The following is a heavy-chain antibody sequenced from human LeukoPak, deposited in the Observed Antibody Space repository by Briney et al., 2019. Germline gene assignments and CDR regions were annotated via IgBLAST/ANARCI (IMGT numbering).Heavy chain of an antibody. CDR3: ASRWVY. V-gene: IGHV3-23*01. D-gene: IGHD5-24*01. CDR2: ISDSGGNT. CDR1: GGTFSSYA. Sequence: SCKASGGTFSSYAMSWVRRAPGKGLEWVSSISDSGGNTYYADSVKGRFTISRDNSKNTLYLQMNSLRAEDTAVYYCASRWVYWGQGTLVTVSS. J-gene: IGHJ4*02.